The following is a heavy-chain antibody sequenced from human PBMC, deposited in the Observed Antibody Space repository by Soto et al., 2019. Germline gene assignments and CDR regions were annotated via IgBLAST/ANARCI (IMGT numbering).Heavy chain of an antibody. Sequence: NPSETLSLTCTVSGGSISSPYHHWEWMGQPPGKGLEWIGDVYYTGATSYNPALQNRAAIYVDTSKNQFFLSLESATAADTAVYFFARHESDPPGDMVRATYYFDSGAQGTRVKVSS. J-gene: IGHJ4*01. CDR3: ARHESDPPGDMVRATYYFDS. CDR1: GGSISSPYHH. CDR2: VYYTGAT. D-gene: IGHD3-10*01. V-gene: IGHV4-39*01.